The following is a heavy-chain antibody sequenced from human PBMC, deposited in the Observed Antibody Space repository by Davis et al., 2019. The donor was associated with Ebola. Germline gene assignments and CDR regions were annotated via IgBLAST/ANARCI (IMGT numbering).Heavy chain of an antibody. J-gene: IGHJ5*01. Sequence: AASVKVSCKASGYTFTSYYMHWVRQAPGQGLEWMGIINPSGGSTSYAQKFQGRVTMTRDTSTSTVHMDLSSLRSDDTAVYYCARDWGGYCSGGSCHALDSWGEGTLVTVSP. CDR2: INPSGGST. CDR1: GYTFTSYY. D-gene: IGHD2-15*01. V-gene: IGHV1-46*01. CDR3: ARDWGGYCSGGSCHALDS.